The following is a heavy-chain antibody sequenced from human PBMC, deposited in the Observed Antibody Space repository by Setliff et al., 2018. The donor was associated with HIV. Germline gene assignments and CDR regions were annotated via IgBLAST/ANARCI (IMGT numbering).Heavy chain of an antibody. V-gene: IGHV3-23*01. D-gene: IGHD3-10*01. CDR2: ISGSAGTT. CDR3: AKDRRYYYGSGSYAAET. CDR1: GFTFGDYA. J-gene: IGHJ5*02. Sequence: GGSLRLSCTASGFTFGDYAMSWVRQAPGKGLEWVSGISGSAGTTYYADSVKGRFTISRDNSKNTLYLQMNSLRAEDTAVYYCAKDRRYYYGSGSYAAETWGQGTLVTVSS.